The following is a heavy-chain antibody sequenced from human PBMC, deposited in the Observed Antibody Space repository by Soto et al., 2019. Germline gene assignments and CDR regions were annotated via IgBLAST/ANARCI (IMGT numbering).Heavy chain of an antibody. Sequence: VHLVQSGGGVVQPGRSLRLSCAASGFLFNNYGMHWVRQAPGKGLEWVAVISSDGSETYYGDSAKGRFTISRDNSKNTVYLQMNRLRGDDTAVYFCATGLTLPVRPSFDTWGQGTLLTVSS. D-gene: IGHD2-21*02. CDR1: GFLFNNYG. V-gene: IGHV3-30*03. CDR3: ATGLTLPVRPSFDT. J-gene: IGHJ5*02. CDR2: ISSDGSET.